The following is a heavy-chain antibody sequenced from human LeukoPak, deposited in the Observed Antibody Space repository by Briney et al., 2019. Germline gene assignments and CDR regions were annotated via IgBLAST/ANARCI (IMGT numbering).Heavy chain of an antibody. D-gene: IGHD2-2*01. V-gene: IGHV1-18*01. CDR2: ISAYNGNT. CDR3: ARVDIVVVPAAQGPVYYFDY. Sequence: ASVKVSCKASGYTFTSYGISWVRQAPGQGLEWMGWISAYNGNTNYAQKLQGSVTMTTDTSTSTAYMELRSLRSDDTAVYYCARVDIVVVPAAQGPVYYFDYWGQGTLVTVSS. J-gene: IGHJ4*02. CDR1: GYTFTSYG.